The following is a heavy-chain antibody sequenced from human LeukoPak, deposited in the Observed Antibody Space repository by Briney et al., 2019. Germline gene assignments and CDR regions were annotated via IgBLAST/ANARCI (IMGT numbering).Heavy chain of an antibody. Sequence: QPGGSLGLSCAASGFTFGSYAMSWVRQAPGKGLQWVSAISGSATRTLYSDSVEGRFTISRDNSKNTLYLQMSSLGADDAAIYYCAKDRGMGATTVFDYWGQGTLVSVSS. V-gene: IGHV3-23*01. J-gene: IGHJ4*02. CDR3: AKDRGMGATTVFDY. D-gene: IGHD1-26*01. CDR1: GFTFGSYA. CDR2: ISGSATRT.